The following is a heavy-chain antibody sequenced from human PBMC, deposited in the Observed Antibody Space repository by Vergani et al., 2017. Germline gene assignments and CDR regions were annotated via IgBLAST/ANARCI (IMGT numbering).Heavy chain of an antibody. CDR1: GASISSGSYY. CDR2: IYYSGLT. D-gene: IGHD3-10*01. J-gene: IGHJ4*02. V-gene: IGHV4-39*07. Sequence: QVQLQESGPGLVKPSQTLSLTCSVSGASISSGSYYWGWIRQPPGKSLEWIGSIYYSGLTYYNPSLKSRVAISVDTSKNQFSLKVTSVTAADTAVYYCARSLIYYGAGSPDYWGQGTLVTVSS. CDR3: ARSLIYYGAGSPDY.